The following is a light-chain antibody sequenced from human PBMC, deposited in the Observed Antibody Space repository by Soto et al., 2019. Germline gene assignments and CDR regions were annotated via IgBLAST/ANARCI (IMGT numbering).Light chain of an antibody. CDR1: SSNIGAHYD. CDR3: QSYDNSLSVYV. CDR2: GNS. Sequence: QSVLTQPPSVSGAPGQRVTISCTGSSSNIGAHYDVHWYQQLPGTAPKLLIYGNSNRPSGVPDRFSGSKSGTSASLAITGLQAEDGADYYCQSYDNSLSVYVFGTGTKVTVL. J-gene: IGLJ1*01. V-gene: IGLV1-40*01.